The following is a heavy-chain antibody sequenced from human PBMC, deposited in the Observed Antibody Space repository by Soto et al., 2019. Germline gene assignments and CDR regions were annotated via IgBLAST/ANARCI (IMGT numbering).Heavy chain of an antibody. CDR3: ARGGRVASLPFGIYS. D-gene: IGHD3-16*01. Sequence: QVQLVQSGAEVKRSGASVMVSCKASGYTFPAYFMHWVRQAPGQGLEWMGWINPSSGATNYAQKSLGRVTLTRDTSLSTTYMELSGLRSDDSAFYHCARGGRVASLPFGIYSWGQETLVNFSS. J-gene: IGHJ4*02. CDR1: GYTFPAYF. CDR2: INPSSGAT. V-gene: IGHV1-2*02.